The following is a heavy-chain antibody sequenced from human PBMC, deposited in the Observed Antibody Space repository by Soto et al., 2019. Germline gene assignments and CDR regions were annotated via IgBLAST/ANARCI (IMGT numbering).Heavy chain of an antibody. CDR3: ASGHDAYKVRY. D-gene: IGHD1-1*01. Sequence: QVQLQESGPGLVKPSQTLSLTCTVSGGSISSGGTGSYWTWIRQLPGKGLEWIGYIYYTANTYYNPALRSRPTISIDTSENQFSLKLTSVTAADTAVYFCASGHDAYKVRYWGQGTLVTVSS. J-gene: IGHJ4*02. V-gene: IGHV4-31*03. CDR1: GGSISSGGTGSY. CDR2: IYYTANT.